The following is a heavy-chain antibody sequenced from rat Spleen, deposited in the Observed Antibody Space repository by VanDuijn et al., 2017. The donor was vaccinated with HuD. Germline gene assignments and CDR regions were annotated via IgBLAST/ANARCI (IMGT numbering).Heavy chain of an antibody. Sequence: QVQMKETGPGLVQTTQTLSVTCTVSGFSLTSYGVHWVRQAPGKGLEWMGIMWNGGDTSYNSALKSRLSISRDTSKNQVFLKMNSLQTDDTGTYYCTRVASSYGGYTSYNWFAYWGQGTLVTVSS. CDR2: MWNGGDT. V-gene: IGHV2-63*01. CDR3: TRVASSYGGYTSYNWFAY. D-gene: IGHD1-11*01. CDR1: GFSLTSYG. J-gene: IGHJ3*01.